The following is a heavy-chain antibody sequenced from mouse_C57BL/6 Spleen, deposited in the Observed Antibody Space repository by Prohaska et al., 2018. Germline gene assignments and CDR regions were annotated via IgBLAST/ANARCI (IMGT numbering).Heavy chain of an antibody. CDR2: INPNNGGT. V-gene: IGHV1-18*01. D-gene: IGHD1-1*01. J-gene: IGHJ1*03. CDR3: ARRGAYYYGSSYWYFDV. Sequence: HGKSLEWIGDINPNNGGTIYNQKFKGKATLTVDKSSSTAYMELRSLTSEDTAVYYCARRGAYYYGSSYWYFDVWGTGTTVTVSS.